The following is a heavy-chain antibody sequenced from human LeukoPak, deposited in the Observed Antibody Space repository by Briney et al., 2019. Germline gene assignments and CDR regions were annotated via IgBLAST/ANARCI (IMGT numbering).Heavy chain of an antibody. V-gene: IGHV1-18*01. CDR1: GYTFTSYG. CDR3: ARDDYGGNLARYFQH. CDR2: ISAYNGNT. Sequence: ASVKVSCKASGYTFTSYGISWVRQAPGQGLEWMGWISAYNGNTNYAQKLQGRVTMTTDTSTSTAYMELRSLRSDDTAVYYCARDDYGGNLARYFQHWGQGTLVTVSS. J-gene: IGHJ1*01. D-gene: IGHD4-23*01.